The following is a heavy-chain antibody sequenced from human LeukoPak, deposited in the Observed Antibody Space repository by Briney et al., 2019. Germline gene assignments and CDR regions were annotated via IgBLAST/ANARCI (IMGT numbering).Heavy chain of an antibody. CDR1: GGSFSGYY. CDR3: ARARWLRCFDY. CDR2: INHSGST. Sequence: SETLSLTCAVYGGSFSGYYWSWIRQPPGKGLEWIGEINHSGSTNYNPSLKSRVTISVDTSKNQFSLKLSSVTAADTAVYYCARARWLRCFDYWGQGTLVTVSS. D-gene: IGHD5-12*01. J-gene: IGHJ4*02. V-gene: IGHV4-34*01.